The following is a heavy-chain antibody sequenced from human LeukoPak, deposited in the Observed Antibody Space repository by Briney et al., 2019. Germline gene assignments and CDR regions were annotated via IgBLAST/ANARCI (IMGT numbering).Heavy chain of an antibody. D-gene: IGHD3-10*01. CDR1: GGSISSSSYY. V-gene: IGHV4-61*02. CDR2: IYTSGST. J-gene: IGHJ3*02. Sequence: SETLSLTCTVSGGSISSSSYYWSWIRQPAGKGLEWIGRIYTSGSTNYNPSLKSRVTMSVDTSKNQFSLKLSSVTAADAAVYYCARGLWFGELSDAFDIWGQGTMVTVSS. CDR3: ARGLWFGELSDAFDI.